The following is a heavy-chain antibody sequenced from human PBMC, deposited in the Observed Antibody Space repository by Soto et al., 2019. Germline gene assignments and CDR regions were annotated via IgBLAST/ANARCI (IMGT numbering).Heavy chain of an antibody. D-gene: IGHD1-26*01. J-gene: IGHJ4*02. CDR3: ARGNWVGATPLDY. CDR1: GFTVSSNY. V-gene: IGHV3-66*01. CDR2: IYTGGST. Sequence: EVQLVESGGGLVQPGGSLRLSCAASGFTVSSNYMSWVRQAPGKGLEWVSFIYTGGSTYYADSVKGRFTISRDNSKNTLYRQMNSLRAEDTAVYYCARGNWVGATPLDYWGQGTLVTVSS.